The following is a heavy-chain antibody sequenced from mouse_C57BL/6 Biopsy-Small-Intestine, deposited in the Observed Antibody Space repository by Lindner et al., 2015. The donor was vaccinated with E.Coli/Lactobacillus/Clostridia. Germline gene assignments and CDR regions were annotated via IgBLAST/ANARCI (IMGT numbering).Heavy chain of an antibody. J-gene: IGHJ4*01. CDR3: ARLFGYVMDY. Sequence: LQESGSELMKPGASVKLSCKATGYTFTGYWIEWVRQRPGHGLEWIGQILPGSGSTTYSEKFQGKATFTADTSSNTAYMQLSSLTTEDSAIYYCARLFGYVMDYWGQGTSVTVSS. CDR2: ILPGSGST. V-gene: IGHV1-9*01. CDR1: GYTFTGYW.